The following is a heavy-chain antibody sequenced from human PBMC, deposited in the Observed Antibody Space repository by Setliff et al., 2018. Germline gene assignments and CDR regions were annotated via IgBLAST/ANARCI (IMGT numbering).Heavy chain of an antibody. CDR3: VRQMTTPYFDY. V-gene: IGHV5-51*01. CDR2: IYHGDSDT. CDR1: GYSFTSYW. D-gene: IGHD2-15*01. Sequence: GASLTISCKGSGYSFTSYWIGWVRQMPWKGLEWMGIIYHGDSDTRYSPSFQGQVTLSADKSISTAYLQWSSLKASDTAMYYCVRQMTTPYFDYWGQGTLVTVSS. J-gene: IGHJ4*02.